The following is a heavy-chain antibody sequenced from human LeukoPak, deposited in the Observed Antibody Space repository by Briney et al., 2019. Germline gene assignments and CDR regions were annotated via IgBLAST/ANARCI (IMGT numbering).Heavy chain of an antibody. CDR1: GLTFRNYW. Sequence: PGGSLRLSCAVSGLTFRNYWMHWVRQAPGKGLVWVSRINGDGSDISYADSVKGRFTISRDNAKNTLSLQMNSLTDDDTALYYCTGGFGHNWSPFENWGQGTLVTVS. J-gene: IGHJ4*02. CDR2: INGDGSDI. CDR3: TGGFGHNWSPFEN. D-gene: IGHD1-1*01. V-gene: IGHV3-74*01.